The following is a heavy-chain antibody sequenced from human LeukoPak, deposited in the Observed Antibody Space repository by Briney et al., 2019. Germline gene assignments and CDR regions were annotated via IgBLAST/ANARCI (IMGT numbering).Heavy chain of an antibody. CDR2: VYPGDSDT. V-gene: IGHV5-51*01. J-gene: IGHJ5*02. Sequence: GESLKISCKGSGYSFTSYWIGWVRQMPGKGLEWMGIVYPGDSDTRYSPSFQGQVTISADKSISTAYLQWSSLKASDTAMYYCARLKEDGYTGVNWFDPWGQGTLVTVSS. CDR1: GYSFTSYW. CDR3: ARLKEDGYTGVNWFDP. D-gene: IGHD5-24*01.